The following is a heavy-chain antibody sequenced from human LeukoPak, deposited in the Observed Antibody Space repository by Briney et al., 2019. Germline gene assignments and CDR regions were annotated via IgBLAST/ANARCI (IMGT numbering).Heavy chain of an antibody. J-gene: IGHJ4*02. CDR1: GFSFSSHS. CDR2: ITSTSNYI. D-gene: IGHD4-17*01. CDR3: ARAPGTTVIDISDWVFDY. V-gene: IGHV3-21*01. Sequence: PGGSLRLSCAVSGFSFSSHSMTWVRQVPGKGLEWVSSITSTSNYIYYADSVKGRFTISRDNAKSSLYLQMNSLRAEDTAVYYCARAPGTTVIDISDWVFDYWGQGTLVTVSS.